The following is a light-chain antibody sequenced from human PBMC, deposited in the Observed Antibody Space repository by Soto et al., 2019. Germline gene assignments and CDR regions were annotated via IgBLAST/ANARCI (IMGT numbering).Light chain of an antibody. Sequence: QSVLTQPRSASGTPGQRVTIYCSGSSSNIGSNYVYWFQQFPGTAPRLLIYRNNQRPSGVPDRFSGSKSGTSASLAISGLRPEDEAAYYCAVWDDSLSGYVFGTGTKLTVL. J-gene: IGLJ1*01. V-gene: IGLV1-47*01. CDR1: SSNIGSNY. CDR2: RNN. CDR3: AVWDDSLSGYV.